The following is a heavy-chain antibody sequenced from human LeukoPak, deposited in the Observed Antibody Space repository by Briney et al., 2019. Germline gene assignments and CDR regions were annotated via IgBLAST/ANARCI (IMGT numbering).Heavy chain of an antibody. CDR3: ARQYTAIDY. J-gene: IGHJ4*02. CDR2: IYYSGST. V-gene: IGHV4-39*01. CDR1: GGSISSSSYY. Sequence: PSETLSLTCTVSGGSISSSSYYWGWIRRPPGKGLEWIGSIYYSGSTYYNPSLKSRVTISVDTSKNQFSLKLSSVTATDTAVFYCARQYTAIDYWGQGTLVTVSS. D-gene: IGHD6-25*01.